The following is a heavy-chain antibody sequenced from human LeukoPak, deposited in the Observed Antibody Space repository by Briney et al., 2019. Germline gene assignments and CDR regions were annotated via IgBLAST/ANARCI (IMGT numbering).Heavy chain of an antibody. D-gene: IGHD1-26*01. V-gene: IGHV3-53*01. Sequence: GSLRLSCAASGFTVSTSYMSWVRQAPGKGLEWVSVIYAGGNIHYAASVKGRFTISRDNSKNTLYLQMNGLRADDTAVYYCAANGSTYFDHWGQGALVTVSS. CDR2: IYAGGNI. CDR3: AANGSTYFDH. CDR1: GFTVSTSY. J-gene: IGHJ4*02.